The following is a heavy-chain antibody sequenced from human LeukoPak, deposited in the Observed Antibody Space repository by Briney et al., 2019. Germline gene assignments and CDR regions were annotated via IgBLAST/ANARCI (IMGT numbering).Heavy chain of an antibody. V-gene: IGHV3-9*01. CDR2: ISWNSGSI. Sequence: PGGSLRLSCAASGFTFDDYAMHWVRQAPGKGLEWVSGISWNSGSIGYADSVKGRFTISRDNAKNSLYLQMNSLRAEDTALYYCAKDTRVAVADEFDYWGQGTLVTVSS. CDR3: AKDTRVAVADEFDY. CDR1: GFTFDDYA. D-gene: IGHD6-19*01. J-gene: IGHJ4*02.